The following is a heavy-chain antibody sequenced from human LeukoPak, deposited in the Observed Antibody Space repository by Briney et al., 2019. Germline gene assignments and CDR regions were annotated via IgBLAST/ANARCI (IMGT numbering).Heavy chain of an antibody. CDR3: VSFYETY. D-gene: IGHD2/OR15-2a*01. Sequence: LAGGSLRLSCAASGNYWMHWLRQAPGKGLVWVSHINSDGSWTSYADSVKGRFTISKDNAKNTVYLQMNNLRAKDTAVYYCVSFYETYWGRGTLVTVSS. V-gene: IGHV3-74*01. CDR1: GNYW. CDR2: INSDGSWT. J-gene: IGHJ4*02.